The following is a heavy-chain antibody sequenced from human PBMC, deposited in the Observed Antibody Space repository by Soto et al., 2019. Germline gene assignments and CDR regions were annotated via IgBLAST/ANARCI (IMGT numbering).Heavy chain of an antibody. CDR3: AHLRWFGATRDY. Sequence: QITLKESGPTLVKPTQTLTLTCTFSGFSLSTSGVGVGWIRQPPGEALEWLALIYWDDDKRYSPSLKSRLTITKDTSKNQVVLTMTNMDPVDTATYYCAHLRWFGATRDYWGQGTLVTVSS. J-gene: IGHJ4*02. V-gene: IGHV2-5*02. D-gene: IGHD3-10*01. CDR1: GFSLSTSGVG. CDR2: IYWDDDK.